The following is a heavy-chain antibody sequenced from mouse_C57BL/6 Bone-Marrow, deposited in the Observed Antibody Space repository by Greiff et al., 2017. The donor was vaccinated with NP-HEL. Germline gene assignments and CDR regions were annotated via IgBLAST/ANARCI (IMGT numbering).Heavy chain of an antibody. Sequence: EVQVVESGPELVKPGASVKMSCKASGYTFTDYNMHWVKQSHGKSLEWIGYINPNNGGTSYNQKFKGKATLTVNKSSSTAYMELRSLTSEDSAVYYCAKSSLGDYWGQGTSVTVSS. CDR3: AKSSLGDY. D-gene: IGHD6-5*01. CDR1: GYTFTDYN. V-gene: IGHV1-22*01. J-gene: IGHJ4*01. CDR2: INPNNGGT.